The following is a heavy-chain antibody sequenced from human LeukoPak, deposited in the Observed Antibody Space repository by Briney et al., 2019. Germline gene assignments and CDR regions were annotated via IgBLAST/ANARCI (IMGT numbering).Heavy chain of an antibody. J-gene: IGHJ4*02. CDR1: GYTFTSYY. CDR3: ARDPPVGAVDY. D-gene: IGHD1-26*01. CDR2: VNPSGGST. V-gene: IGHV1-46*01. Sequence: ASVKVSCKASGYTFTSYYMHWVRQAPGQGLEWMGMVNPSGGSTSYAQKFQGSGTMTRGTSTSTVYMALTSLRSEDTAVYYCARDPPVGAVDYWGQGTLVAVSS.